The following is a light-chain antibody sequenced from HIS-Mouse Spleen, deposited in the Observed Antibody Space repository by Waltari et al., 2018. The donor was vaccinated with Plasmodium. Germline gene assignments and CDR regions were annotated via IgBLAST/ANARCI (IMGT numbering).Light chain of an antibody. CDR3: YSAADNNLV. CDR2: KDG. CDR1: VLAKKY. J-gene: IGLJ3*02. Sequence: SYELTQPSSVSVSPGQTARITCSGDVLAKKYARWFQQKPGQAPGLVIYKDGERPSGIPERFSGSSSGTTVTLTISGAQVEDEADYYCYSAADNNLVFGGGTKLTVL. V-gene: IGLV3-27*01.